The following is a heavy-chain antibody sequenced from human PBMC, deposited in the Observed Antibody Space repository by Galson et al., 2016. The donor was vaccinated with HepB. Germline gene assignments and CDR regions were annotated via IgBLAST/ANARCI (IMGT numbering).Heavy chain of an antibody. D-gene: IGHD3-10*01. J-gene: IGHJ4*02. V-gene: IGHV1-18*01. CDR1: GYSFSSYG. CDR2: ISAYNGHT. Sequence: SCKASGYSFSSYGVSWVRQAPGQGLEWMGWISAYNGHTEYAQDVQDRATMSTDASTSTAYMELRSLRSDDTALYYCARDSWFYGSGNYYPFDYWGQGTLITVSS. CDR3: ARDSWFYGSGNYYPFDY.